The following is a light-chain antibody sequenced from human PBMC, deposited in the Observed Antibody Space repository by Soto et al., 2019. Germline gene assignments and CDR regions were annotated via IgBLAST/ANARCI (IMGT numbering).Light chain of an antibody. J-gene: IGKJ1*01. CDR1: QSVSSN. CDR2: GAS. CDR3: QQYNNWPVE. V-gene: IGKV3-15*01. Sequence: EIVMTQSPATLSVSPGERATLSCRASQSVSSNLAWYQQKPGQAPRLLIYGASTRATGIPARFSGSGSGTEFTLTISSQQSEDFAVYYCQQYNNWPVEFGQGTKVDIK.